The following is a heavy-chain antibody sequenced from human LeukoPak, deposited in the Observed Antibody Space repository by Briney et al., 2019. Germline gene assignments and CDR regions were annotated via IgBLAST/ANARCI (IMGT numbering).Heavy chain of an antibody. CDR1: GFTFSSYS. D-gene: IGHD3-22*01. J-gene: IGHJ4*02. CDR2: IKQDGSEK. Sequence: GGSLRLSCAASGFTFSSYSMSWVRQAPGKGLEWVADIKQDGSEKYYVDSVKGRFTISRDNAKNSLYLQMNSLRAEDTAVYYCASLQSYYYNNSGYYYVGTFDYWGQGTLVTVSS. V-gene: IGHV3-7*01. CDR3: ASLQSYYYNNSGYYYVGTFDY.